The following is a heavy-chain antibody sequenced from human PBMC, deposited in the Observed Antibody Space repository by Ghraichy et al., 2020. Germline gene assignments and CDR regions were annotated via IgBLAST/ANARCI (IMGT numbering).Heavy chain of an antibody. V-gene: IGHV1-2*02. CDR1: GYTFTGYY. D-gene: IGHD1-20*01. CDR2: INPNCGGT. Sequence: ASVKVSCKASGYTFTGYYMHWVRQAPGQGLEWMGWINPNCGGTNYAQKFQGRVTMTRDTSISTTYMELNRLRSDDTAVYYCTRGSAISGITKPMTCWGQGTLVTVSS. J-gene: IGHJ4*02. CDR3: TRGSAISGITKPMTC.